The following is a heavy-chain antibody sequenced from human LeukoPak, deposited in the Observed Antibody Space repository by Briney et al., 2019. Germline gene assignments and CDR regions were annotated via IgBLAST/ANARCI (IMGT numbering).Heavy chain of an antibody. J-gene: IGHJ6*02. D-gene: IGHD3-3*01. CDR1: GYSFTSYW. Sequence: PGESLKISCKGSGYSFTSYWIGWVRQMLGKGLEWMGIIYPGDSDTRYSPSFQGQVTISADKSISTAYLQWSSLKASDTAMYYCARGGEYYDFWSGSYYYYYGMDVWGQGTTVTVSS. V-gene: IGHV5-51*01. CDR3: ARGGEYYDFWSGSYYYYYGMDV. CDR2: IYPGDSDT.